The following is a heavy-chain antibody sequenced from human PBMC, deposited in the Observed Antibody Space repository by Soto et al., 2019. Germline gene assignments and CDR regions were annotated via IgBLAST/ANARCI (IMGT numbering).Heavy chain of an antibody. D-gene: IGHD2-21*02. CDR3: VRSPGDFRYGMDV. Sequence: HVQLVQSGAEVKKPGASVKVSCKASGYSFTDYYMHWVRQAPGQGPEWLGWINPSTGVTHFAQKFQGWVTMTRDTSISTAYMELSRLTSDDTAVYYCVRSPGDFRYGMDVWGQGTTVTVSS. CDR1: GYSFTDYY. V-gene: IGHV1-2*04. J-gene: IGHJ6*02. CDR2: INPSTGVT.